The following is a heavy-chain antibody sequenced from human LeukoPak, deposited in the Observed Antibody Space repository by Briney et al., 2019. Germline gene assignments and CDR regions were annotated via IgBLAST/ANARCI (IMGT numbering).Heavy chain of an antibody. CDR3: ARVLGYYDYVWGSYRLSTFDY. CDR2: IYHSGST. J-gene: IGHJ4*02. CDR1: GGSISSSNW. Sequence: PSETLSLTCAVSGGSISSSNWWSWVRQPPGKGLEWIGEIYHSGSTNYNPSLKSRVTISVDKSKNQFSLKLSSVTAADTAVYYCARVLGYYDYVWGSYRLSTFDYWGQGTLVTVSS. D-gene: IGHD3-16*02. V-gene: IGHV4-4*02.